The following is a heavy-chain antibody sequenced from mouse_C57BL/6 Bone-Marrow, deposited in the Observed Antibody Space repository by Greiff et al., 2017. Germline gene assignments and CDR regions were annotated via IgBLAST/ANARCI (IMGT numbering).Heavy chain of an antibody. CDR3: ARGHYSNFSMDY. V-gene: IGHV1-26*01. CDR1: GYTFTDYY. D-gene: IGHD2-5*01. J-gene: IGHJ4*01. Sequence: EVKLQQSGPELVKPGASVKISCKASGYTFTDYYMNWVKQSHGKSLEWIGDINPNNGGTSYNQKFKGKATLTVDKSSSTAYMELRSLTSEDSAVYYCARGHYSNFSMDYWGQGTSVTVSS. CDR2: INPNNGGT.